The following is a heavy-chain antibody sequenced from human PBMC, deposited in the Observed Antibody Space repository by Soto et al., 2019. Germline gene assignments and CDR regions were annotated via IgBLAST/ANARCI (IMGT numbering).Heavy chain of an antibody. CDR1: GGTFTSTA. D-gene: IGHD6-13*01. CDR2: IIPVLGTP. Sequence: QVLLVQSSAEVKKPGSSVKVSCKASGGTFTSTAFSWVRQAPGQGLEWMGGIIPVLGTPNYAQKFQARLTVTADASTTTVHMELSSLRSDDTAVYYCASSAGLDHLLNSYGLNGWCQGTTVTVSS. CDR3: ASSAGLDHLLNSYGLNG. J-gene: IGHJ6*02. V-gene: IGHV1-69*01.